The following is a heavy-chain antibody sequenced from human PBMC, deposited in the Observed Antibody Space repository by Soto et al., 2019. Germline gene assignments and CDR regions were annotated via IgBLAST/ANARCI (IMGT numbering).Heavy chain of an antibody. J-gene: IGHJ6*02. CDR1: GYTFTSYA. D-gene: IGHD6-19*01. CDR3: ASDAGYSGGCDEYYGMDV. Sequence: QVQLVQSGAEVKKPGASVKVSCKASGYTFTSYAMHWVRQAPGQRLEWMGWINAGNGNTKYSQKVQDRVTITRDTSASTAYMELSSLRSYDTAVYYCASDAGYSGGCDEYYGMDVWGQSTTVTVSS. CDR2: INAGNGNT. V-gene: IGHV1-3*01.